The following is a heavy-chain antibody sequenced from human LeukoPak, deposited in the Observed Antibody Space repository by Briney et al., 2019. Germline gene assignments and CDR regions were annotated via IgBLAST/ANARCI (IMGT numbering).Heavy chain of an antibody. CDR2: ISAYNGNT. J-gene: IGHJ4*02. D-gene: IGHD3-3*01. Sequence: ASVKVSCKASGYTFTSYGISLVRQAPGQGLEWMGWISAYNGNTNYAQKLQGRVTMTTDTSTSTAYMELRSLRSDDTGVDYCSRDSRYYDFWSRYYTDWGQGTLVTVSS. CDR1: GYTFTSYG. CDR3: SRDSRYYDFWSRYYTD. V-gene: IGHV1-18*01.